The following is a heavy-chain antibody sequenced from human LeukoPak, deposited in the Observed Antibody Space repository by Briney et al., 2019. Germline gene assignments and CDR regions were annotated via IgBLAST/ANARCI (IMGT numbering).Heavy chain of an antibody. D-gene: IGHD2-2*01. CDR2: IYYSGST. J-gene: IGHJ5*02. CDR3: ARHLGYCSSTSCLSWFDP. CDR1: GGSISSYY. Sequence: PSETLSLTCTVSGGSISSYYWSWIRQPPGKGLEWIGYIYYSGSTNYNPSLKSRVTISVDTSKNQFSLKLSSATAADTAVYYCARHLGYCSSTSCLSWFDPWGQGTLVTVSS. V-gene: IGHV4-59*08.